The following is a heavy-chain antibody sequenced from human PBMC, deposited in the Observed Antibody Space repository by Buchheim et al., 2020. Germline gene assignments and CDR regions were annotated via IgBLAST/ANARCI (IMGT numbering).Heavy chain of an antibody. CDR3: ARDILAGLGYYYYYYGMDV. Sequence: QVQLQESGPGLVKPSQTLSLTCTVSGGSISSGSYYWSWIRQPAGKGLEWIGRIYTSGSTNYNPSLKSRVTISVDTSKNQFSLKLSSVTAADTAVYYCARDILAGLGYYYYYYGMDVWGQGTT. J-gene: IGHJ6*02. V-gene: IGHV4-61*02. CDR1: GGSISSGSYY. CDR2: IYTSGST. D-gene: IGHD3-9*01.